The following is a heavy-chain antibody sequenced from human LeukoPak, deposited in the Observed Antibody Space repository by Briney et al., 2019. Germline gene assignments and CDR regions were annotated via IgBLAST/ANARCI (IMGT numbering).Heavy chain of an antibody. CDR1: GFSLSTSGVG. CDR2: ICWNDDK. Sequence: SGPTLVKPTQTLTLTCTFSGFSLSTSGVGVGWIRQPPGKALEWLALICWNDDKRYSPSLKSRLTITKDTSKNQVVLTMTNMDPVDTATYYCAHLIPGGTYCSGGSCYRGHFDYWGQGTLVTVSS. J-gene: IGHJ4*02. V-gene: IGHV2-5*01. CDR3: AHLIPGGTYCSGGSCYRGHFDY. D-gene: IGHD2-15*01.